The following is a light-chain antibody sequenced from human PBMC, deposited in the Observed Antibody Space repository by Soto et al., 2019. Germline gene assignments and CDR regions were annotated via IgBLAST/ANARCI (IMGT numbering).Light chain of an antibody. CDR2: DNS. Sequence: QSVLTQPPSVSAAAGQKVTISCSGSYSNIGSNFVSWYQHFPGSAPTLLIYDNSQRPSGIPDRFSGSKSGSSATLGITGLQTGDEADYYCGTWDSSLSVVLFGGGTKVTVL. CDR3: GTWDSSLSVVL. V-gene: IGLV1-51*01. J-gene: IGLJ2*01. CDR1: YSNIGSNF.